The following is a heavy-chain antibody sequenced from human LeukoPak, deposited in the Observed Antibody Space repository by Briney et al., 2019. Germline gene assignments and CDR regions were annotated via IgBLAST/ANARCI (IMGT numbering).Heavy chain of an antibody. D-gene: IGHD3-22*01. V-gene: IGHV3-23*01. J-gene: IGHJ4*02. CDR2: ITADGGGT. CDR1: GFSFGSSV. CDR3: ARDGDYDSSGYYYPDY. Sequence: GGSLRLSCAASGFSFGSSVMSWVRQAPGKGLEWVSAITADGGGTNHADPVKGRFTISRDNSKSTLYLQMNSLRAEDTAVYYCARDGDYDSSGYYYPDYWGQGTLVTVSS.